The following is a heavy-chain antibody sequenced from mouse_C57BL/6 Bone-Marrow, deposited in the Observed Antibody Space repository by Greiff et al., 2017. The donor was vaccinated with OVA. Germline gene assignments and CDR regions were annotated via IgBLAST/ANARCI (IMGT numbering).Heavy chain of an antibody. CDR3: ARLPFYYGSTFFDY. CDR1: GYTFTSYG. D-gene: IGHD1-1*01. Sequence: VQLQQSGAELARPGASVKLSCKASGYTFTSYGISWVKQRTGQGLEWIGEIYPRSGNTYYNEKFKGKATLTADKSSNTAYMELRSLTSEDSAVYFCARLPFYYGSTFFDYWGQGTTLTVSS. V-gene: IGHV1-81*01. CDR2: IYPRSGNT. J-gene: IGHJ2*01.